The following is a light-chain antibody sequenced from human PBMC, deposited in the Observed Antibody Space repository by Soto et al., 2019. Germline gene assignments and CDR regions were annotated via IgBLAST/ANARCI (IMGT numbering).Light chain of an antibody. Sequence: QSALTQPASVSGSPGQSITISCTGTSSDVGGYNFVSWYQQHPGKVPKLMIFDVNRRPSGVSDRFSGSKSGNTASLTISGLQAEDEGAYYCCSYTSSRTHVFGSGTKLTVL. CDR1: SSDVGGYNF. V-gene: IGLV2-14*03. CDR3: CSYTSSRTHV. CDR2: DVN. J-gene: IGLJ1*01.